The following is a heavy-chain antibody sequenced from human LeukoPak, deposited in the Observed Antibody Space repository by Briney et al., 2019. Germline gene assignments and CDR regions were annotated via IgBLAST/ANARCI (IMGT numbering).Heavy chain of an antibody. CDR3: ARDSEGGFDY. D-gene: IGHD1-14*01. Sequence: GGSLRLSCAASGFTFSNYWMNWVRQAPGKGLEWVANIKQDGSEKYSVDSVKGRFTISRDNAKNSLYLQMSSLRAEDTAVYYRARDSEGGFDYWGQGTLVTVSS. CDR1: GFTFSNYW. J-gene: IGHJ4*02. V-gene: IGHV3-7*01. CDR2: IKQDGSEK.